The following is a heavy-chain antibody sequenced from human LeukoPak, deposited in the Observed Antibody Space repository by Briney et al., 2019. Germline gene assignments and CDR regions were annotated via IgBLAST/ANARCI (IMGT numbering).Heavy chain of an antibody. J-gene: IGHJ4*02. CDR3: ARNRRDSSGYYHLDY. Sequence: GGSLRLSCAASGFTFSDFYMSWIRQAPGKGLEWVSDIDTTGTTIYFADFVRGRFTISRDNAKDSLYLQMNSLRAEDTAVYYCARNRRDSSGYYHLDYWGQGALVTVSS. CDR2: IDTTGTTI. D-gene: IGHD3-22*01. CDR1: GFTFSDFY. V-gene: IGHV3-11*01.